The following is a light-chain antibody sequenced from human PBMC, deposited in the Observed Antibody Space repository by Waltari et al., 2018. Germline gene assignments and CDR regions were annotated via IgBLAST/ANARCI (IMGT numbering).Light chain of an antibody. V-gene: IGKV3-20*01. CDR1: HSVNTN. Sequence: EIVLTQSPGTLSLSPGEGATLSCRASHSVNTNLAWYQQRPGQAPRLLSYGASSRATGIPDRLSGSGSGTDFTLNISRLDPEDFAVYFCQQYGSSPRTFGQGTKVEVK. J-gene: IGKJ1*01. CDR2: GAS. CDR3: QQYGSSPRT.